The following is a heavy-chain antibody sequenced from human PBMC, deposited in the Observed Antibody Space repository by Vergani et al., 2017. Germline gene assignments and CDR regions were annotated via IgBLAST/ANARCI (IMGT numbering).Heavy chain of an antibody. CDR2: TYCMSKWYN. CDR3: AKEDXSLTVEGANYMDI. CDR1: GDRVSNKSAG. Sequence: QVQLHQSGPGLVKPSQTLSLTCAISGDRVSNKSAGWNWIRQSPSRGLEWLVRTYCMSKWYNDYAASVKSRMTINSDTSKNLFSLQLQSVTPEDTAVYYCAKEDXSLTVEGANYMDIWGKGTTVTVSS. D-gene: IGHD3-22*01. J-gene: IGHJ6*03. V-gene: IGHV6-1*01.